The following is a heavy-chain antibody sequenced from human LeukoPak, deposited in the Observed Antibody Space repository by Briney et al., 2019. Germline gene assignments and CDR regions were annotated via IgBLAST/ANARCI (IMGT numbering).Heavy chain of an antibody. D-gene: IGHD4-11*01. CDR3: ASGSYGNYVLDS. CDR1: GASFSGYY. Sequence: SETLSLTCAVYGASFSGYYWSWIRQPPGKGLEWIGEINHSGSTDYNPSLKSRVTISVDTSKNQFSLKLTSVTAADTAVYFCASGSYGNYVLDSWGQGTLVTVSS. V-gene: IGHV4-34*01. CDR2: INHSGST. J-gene: IGHJ4*02.